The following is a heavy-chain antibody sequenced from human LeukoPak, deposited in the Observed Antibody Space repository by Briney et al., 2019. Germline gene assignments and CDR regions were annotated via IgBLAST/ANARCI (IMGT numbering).Heavy chain of an antibody. CDR3: ARGQRYDYVWGSYRRAYYFDY. CDR2: INHSGST. CDR1: GGSFSGYY. V-gene: IGHV4-34*01. D-gene: IGHD3-16*02. Sequence: TSETLSLTCAVYGGSFSGYYWSWIRQPPGKGLEWIGEINHSGSTNYNPSLKSRVTISVDTSKNQFSLKLSSVTAADTAVYYCARGQRYDYVWGSYRRAYYFDYWGQGTLVTVSS. J-gene: IGHJ4*02.